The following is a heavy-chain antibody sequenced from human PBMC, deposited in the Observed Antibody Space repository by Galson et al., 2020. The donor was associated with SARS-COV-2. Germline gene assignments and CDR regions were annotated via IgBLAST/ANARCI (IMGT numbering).Heavy chain of an antibody. CDR2: LRYDVSSK. CDR1: GFTISRYG. Sequence: GGSLRLSCEASGFTISRYGMHWVRQAPGKGLEWVAFLRYDVSSKYYADSVKGRFAISKDNSKNTLYLQMNSLRPEDTAVYYCAKYQVPDRFSSSFDYWGHGTLVTVSA. V-gene: IGHV3-30*02. J-gene: IGHJ4*01. CDR3: AKYQVPDRFSSSFDY. D-gene: IGHD3-16*02.